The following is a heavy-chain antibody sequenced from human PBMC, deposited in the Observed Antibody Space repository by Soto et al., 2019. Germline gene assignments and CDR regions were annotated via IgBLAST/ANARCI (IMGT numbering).Heavy chain of an antibody. V-gene: IGHV1-3*01. Sequence: ASVKVSCKASGYTFTTYARHWVRQAPGQRLEWMGWINAGNGNTKYSQKFQGRVTITRDTSASTAYMELSSLRSEDTAVYYCARDRSVAVAGPGWFDPWGQGTLVTVS. J-gene: IGHJ5*02. CDR3: ARDRSVAVAGPGWFDP. D-gene: IGHD6-19*01. CDR1: GYTFTTYA. CDR2: INAGNGNT.